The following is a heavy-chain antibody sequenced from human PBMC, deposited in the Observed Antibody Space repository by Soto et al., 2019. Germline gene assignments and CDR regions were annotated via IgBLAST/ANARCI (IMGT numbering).Heavy chain of an antibody. V-gene: IGHV1-3*01. Sequence: ASVKVSCKASGYTFTSYAMHWVRQAPGQRLEWMGWINAGNGNTKYSQKLQGRVTITRDTSASTAYMELSSLRSEDTAVYYCARGNLYYYYMDVWGKGTTVTVSS. J-gene: IGHJ6*03. CDR1: GYTFTSYA. CDR3: ARGNLYYYYMDV. CDR2: INAGNGNT.